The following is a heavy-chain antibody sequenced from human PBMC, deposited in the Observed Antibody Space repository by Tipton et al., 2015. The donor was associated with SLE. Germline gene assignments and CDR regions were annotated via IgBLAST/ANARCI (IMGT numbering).Heavy chain of an antibody. CDR2: IHYSGTT. V-gene: IGHV4-59*11. CDR3: VRLHRYSYGLNWFDP. D-gene: IGHD5-18*01. Sequence: TLSLTCTVSGGSITNHYWNWSRQPPGQGLEWIGYIHYSGTTHDNPSPKSRVTMSVDMSKKKFSLRLTSVIAADTAVYYCVRLHRYSYGLNWFDPWGQGTLISVSS. J-gene: IGHJ5*02. CDR1: GGSITNHY.